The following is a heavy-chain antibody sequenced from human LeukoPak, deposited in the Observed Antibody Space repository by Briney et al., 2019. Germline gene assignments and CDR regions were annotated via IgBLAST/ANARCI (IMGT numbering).Heavy chain of an antibody. D-gene: IGHD1-14*01. Sequence: KPGESLKISCKGPGYTFTNSWIGWVRQMPGKGLEWMGIIYPGDSGTRYSPSFQGLVTISADKSISTACLQWSSLKASDTAMYYCARQPEGIPYWGQGTLVTVSS. CDR1: GYTFTNSW. V-gene: IGHV5-51*01. CDR2: IYPGDSGT. CDR3: ARQPEGIPY. J-gene: IGHJ4*02.